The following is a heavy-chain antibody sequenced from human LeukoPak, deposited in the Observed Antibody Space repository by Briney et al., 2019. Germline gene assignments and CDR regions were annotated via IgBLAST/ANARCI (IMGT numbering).Heavy chain of an antibody. Sequence: ASVKVSCKASGYTFTYYAVHWVRQAPGQGLQWMGWITPGGGTNYPQKFQGRVAITWDTSITTAYMDLSRLTSDDTAVYYCARDRYGDGFAHFDYWGQGALVTVSS. CDR1: GYTFTYYA. CDR2: ITPGGGT. D-gene: IGHD5-24*01. J-gene: IGHJ4*01. CDR3: ARDRYGDGFAHFDY. V-gene: IGHV1-2*02.